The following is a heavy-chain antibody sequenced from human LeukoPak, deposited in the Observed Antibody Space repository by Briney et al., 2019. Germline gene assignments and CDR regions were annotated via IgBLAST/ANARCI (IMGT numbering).Heavy chain of an antibody. CDR1: GGSIRSSYYY. V-gene: IGHV4-39*02. CDR3: AREYIYDFWSGYPNWFDP. CDR2: IYDSGST. J-gene: IGHJ5*02. Sequence: SETLSLTCTVSGGSIRSSYYYWGWIRQPPGKGLEWIGSIYDSGSTYYNPSLKSRVTISVDTSKNQFSLKLNSVTAADTAVYYCAREYIYDFWSGYPNWFDPWGQGTLVTVSS. D-gene: IGHD3-3*01.